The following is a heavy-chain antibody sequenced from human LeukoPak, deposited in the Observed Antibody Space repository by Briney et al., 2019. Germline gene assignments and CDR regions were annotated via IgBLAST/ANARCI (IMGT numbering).Heavy chain of an antibody. CDR3: AKGSSSWYTGVYDY. CDR1: GFTFSSYV. CDR2: ISGSGGST. Sequence: PGGSLRLSCAASGFTFSSYVMSWVRQAPGKGLEWVSAISGSGGSTYYADSVKGRFPISRDNSKNTLYLQMNSLRAEDTAVYYCAKGSSSWYTGVYDYWGQGTLVTVSS. J-gene: IGHJ4*02. D-gene: IGHD6-13*01. V-gene: IGHV3-23*01.